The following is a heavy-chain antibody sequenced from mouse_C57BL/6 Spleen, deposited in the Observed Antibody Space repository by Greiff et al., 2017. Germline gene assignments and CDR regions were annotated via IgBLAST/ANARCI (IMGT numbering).Heavy chain of an antibody. J-gene: IGHJ2*01. Sequence: QVQLQQPGAELVKPGASVKLSCKASGYTFTGYWMHWVKQRPGRGLEWSGRIDPNSGGTKYNEKFKSKATLTVGKPSSTAYRQLSSLTSEDSAVYYCARSEYYFDYWGQGTARTVSS. CDR1: GYTFTGYW. V-gene: IGHV1-72*01. CDR3: ARSEYYFDY. CDR2: IDPNSGGT.